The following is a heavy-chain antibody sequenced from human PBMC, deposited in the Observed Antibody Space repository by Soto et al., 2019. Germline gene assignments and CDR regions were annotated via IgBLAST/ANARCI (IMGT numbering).Heavy chain of an antibody. D-gene: IGHD6-13*01. Sequence: GSLRLSCEASGFTFSGFDMHWVRQPTGKGLEWVSSIGTAGDTYYAVSVKGRFAISRDNAKNSLSLQMNSLRAGDMAVYFCAKSQEIGTHFFDSWGQGTQVTVSS. CDR1: GFTFSGFD. J-gene: IGHJ4*02. CDR3: AKSQEIGTHFFDS. CDR2: IGTAGDT. V-gene: IGHV3-13*01.